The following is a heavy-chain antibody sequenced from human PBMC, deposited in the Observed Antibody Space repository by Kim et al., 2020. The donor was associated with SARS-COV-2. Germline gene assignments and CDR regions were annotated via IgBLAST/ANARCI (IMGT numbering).Heavy chain of an antibody. D-gene: IGHD2-15*01. V-gene: IGHV3-15*01. CDR3: TTDYVVVAATSGVN. J-gene: IGHJ4*02. Sequence: GGSLRLSCVASGFTFNNAWMTWVRQAPGKGLEWVGRIKSKTDAGTTDYGAPVKGRFTISRDDSKNTLYLQMNSLKTEDTAVYYCTTDYVVVAATSGVNWGQGTLVTVSS. CDR1: GFTFNNAW. CDR2: IKSKTDAGTT.